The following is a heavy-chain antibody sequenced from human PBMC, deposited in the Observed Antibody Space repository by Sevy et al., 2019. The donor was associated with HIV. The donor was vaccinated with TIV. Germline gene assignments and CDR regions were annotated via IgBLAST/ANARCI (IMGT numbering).Heavy chain of an antibody. J-gene: IGHJ4*02. D-gene: IGHD6-19*01. CDR3: ARLDFDHSAWIFHY. CDR1: GYNFINFW. V-gene: IGHV5-51*01. Sequence: GESLKISCKGSGYNFINFWIGWVRQMPGKGLEWVGIIYPGDSETRYSPSFEGQVTISADKSINTAYLQWSSLKASNTAMYYCARLDFDHSAWIFHYWGQGTLVTVSS. CDR2: IYPGDSET.